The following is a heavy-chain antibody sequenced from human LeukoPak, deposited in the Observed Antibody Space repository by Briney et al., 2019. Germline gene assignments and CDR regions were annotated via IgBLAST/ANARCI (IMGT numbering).Heavy chain of an antibody. D-gene: IGHD5-18*01. CDR3: ATRYSYGQPDY. CDR1: GFTFSSYS. V-gene: IGHV3-21*01. J-gene: IGHJ4*02. CDR2: ISSSSYI. Sequence: GGSLRLSCAASGFTFSSYSMSWVRQAPGKGLEWVSSISSSSYIYYADSVKGRFTISRDNAKNSLYLQMNSLRAEDTAVYYCATRYSYGQPDYWGQGTLVTVSS.